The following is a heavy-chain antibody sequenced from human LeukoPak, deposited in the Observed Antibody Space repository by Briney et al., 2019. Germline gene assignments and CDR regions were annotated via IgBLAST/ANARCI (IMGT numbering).Heavy chain of an antibody. CDR1: GGSISSSRYY. J-gene: IGHJ4*02. CDR2: IYYSGST. V-gene: IGHV4-39*01. CDR3: ASTYAYITMITGLH. Sequence: SETLSLTCTVSGGSISSSRYYWGWIRQPPGKGLEWIGSIYYSGSTYYNPSLKSRVTISVDTSKNQFSPKLSSVTAADTAVYYCASTYAYITMITGLHWGQGTLVTVSS. D-gene: IGHD3-22*01.